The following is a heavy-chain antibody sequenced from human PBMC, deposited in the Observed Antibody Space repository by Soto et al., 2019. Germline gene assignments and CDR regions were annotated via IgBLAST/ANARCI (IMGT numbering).Heavy chain of an antibody. CDR3: AYLPCSGGSCYWFSFSGMDV. D-gene: IGHD2-15*01. Sequence: QITVKESGPTLVKPTKNLTVTCTFSGFSLSTSGVGFSRFLLPPVQDLEWLALIYLDDDKRYRPSLESRLAITNDTSKTQVVLTVTNMYSVDTATYYCAYLPCSGGSCYWFSFSGMDVCGQGAKVTISS. V-gene: IGHV2-5*02. J-gene: IGHJ6*02. CDR1: GFSLSTSGVG. CDR2: IYLDDDK.